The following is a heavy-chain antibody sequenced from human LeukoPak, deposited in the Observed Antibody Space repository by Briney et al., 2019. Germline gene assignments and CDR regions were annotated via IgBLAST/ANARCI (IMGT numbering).Heavy chain of an antibody. CDR2: INHSGST. J-gene: IGHJ6*02. Sequence: PSGTLSLTCAVYGGSFSGYYWSWIRQLPGKGLEWIGEINHSGSTNYNPSLKSRVTISVDTSKNQFSLKLSSVTAADTAVYYCARVYRYCSGGSCLLDNGMDVWGQGTTVTVSS. CDR3: ARVYRYCSGGSCLLDNGMDV. CDR1: GGSFSGYY. D-gene: IGHD2-15*01. V-gene: IGHV4-34*01.